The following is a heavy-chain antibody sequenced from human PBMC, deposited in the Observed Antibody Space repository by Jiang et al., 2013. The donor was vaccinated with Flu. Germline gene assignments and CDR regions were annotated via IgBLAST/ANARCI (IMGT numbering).Heavy chain of an antibody. CDR3: VRGGSSYEYGDSSYYYGLDV. J-gene: IGHJ6*04. CDR1: GFTFNSYA. V-gene: IGHV3-30*01. D-gene: IGHD4-17*01. CDR2: TSPGGTNR. Sequence: QLLESGGGVVQPGRSLRLSCAASGFTFNSYAIHWVRQAPGKGLEWVALTSPGGTNRFHADSVKGRFTISRDKSKNTVYLQMNSLRAEDTAVYTCVRGGSSYEYGDSSYYYGLDVWGKGTTVTVSS.